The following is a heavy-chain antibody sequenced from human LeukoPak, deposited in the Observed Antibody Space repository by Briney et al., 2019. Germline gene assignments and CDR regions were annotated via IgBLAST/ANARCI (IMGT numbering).Heavy chain of an antibody. D-gene: IGHD1-1*01. Sequence: GASVKVSCKASGYTFTSYAMHWVRQAPGQGLEWMGWINPNSGGTNYAQKFQGRVTMTRDTSISTAYMELSRLRSDDTAVYYCARDVLPATAILEYYGMDVWGQGTTVTVSS. CDR3: ARDVLPATAILEYYGMDV. J-gene: IGHJ6*02. CDR1: GYTFTSYA. CDR2: INPNSGGT. V-gene: IGHV1-2*02.